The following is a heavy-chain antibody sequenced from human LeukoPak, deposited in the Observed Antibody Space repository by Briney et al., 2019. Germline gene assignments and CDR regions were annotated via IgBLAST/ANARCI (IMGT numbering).Heavy chain of an antibody. CDR3: ATSRTAMVSGPEYYFDY. D-gene: IGHD5-18*01. V-gene: IGHV1-24*01. CDR2: FDPEDGET. J-gene: IGHJ4*02. Sequence: ASVKVSCKVSGYTLTDLSMHWVRQAPGKGLEWMGGFDPEDGETIYAQKFQGRVTMTEDTSTDTAYMELSSLRSEDTAVYYCATSRTAMVSGPEYYFDYWGQGTLVTVSS. CDR1: GYTLTDLS.